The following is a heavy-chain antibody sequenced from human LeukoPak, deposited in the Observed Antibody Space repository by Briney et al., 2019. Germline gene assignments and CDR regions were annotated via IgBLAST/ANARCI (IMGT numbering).Heavy chain of an antibody. CDR2: IYYSGST. Sequence: SETLSLTCTVSGGSISSYYWSWIRQPPGKGLEWIGYIYYSGSTNYNPSLKSRVTISVDTSKNQFSLKLSSVTAADTAVYYCARDPGYGDYGMEYWYFDPWGRGTLVTVSS. V-gene: IGHV4-59*01. D-gene: IGHD4-17*01. CDR3: ARDPGYGDYGMEYWYFDP. CDR1: GGSISSYY. J-gene: IGHJ2*01.